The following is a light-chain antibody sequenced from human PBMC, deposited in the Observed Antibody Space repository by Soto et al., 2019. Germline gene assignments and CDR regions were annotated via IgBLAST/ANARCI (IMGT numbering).Light chain of an antibody. CDR1: QSISIW. V-gene: IGKV1-5*01. Sequence: DIQMTQSPFTLSASVGDRVTITCRASQSISIWLAWYQQKPGKAPKLLIYDASSLESGVPSRFSGSGSGTEFTLTISRLQPDDFAGYYCQQYNSYSGTFGQGTKVEIK. CDR3: QQYNSYSGT. CDR2: DAS. J-gene: IGKJ1*01.